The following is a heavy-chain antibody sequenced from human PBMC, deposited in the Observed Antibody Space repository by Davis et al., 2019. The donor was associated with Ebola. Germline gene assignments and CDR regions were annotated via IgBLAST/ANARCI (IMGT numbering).Heavy chain of an antibody. D-gene: IGHD2-15*01. V-gene: IGHV1-18*01. Sequence: ASVKVSCKASGYSFTDDGISWVRQAPGQGLEWMGWISTYNGNTNYAQKVQGRITMTTDTSTSTAYMELTNLRSDDTAVYYCARGGIVVVVAAAGSLPLNWFDPWGQGTLVTVSS. CDR3: ARGGIVVVVAAAGSLPLNWFDP. CDR2: ISTYNGNT. CDR1: GYSFTDDG. J-gene: IGHJ5*02.